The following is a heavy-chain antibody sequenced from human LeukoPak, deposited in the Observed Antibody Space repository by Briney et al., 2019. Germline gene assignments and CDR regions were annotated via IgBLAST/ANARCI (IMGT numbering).Heavy chain of an antibody. CDR2: MNPNSGNT. D-gene: IGHD3-10*01. CDR3: ARIMVRGVCFDY. J-gene: IGHJ4*02. CDR1: GYTFTSYD. Sequence: ASVKVSCKASGYTFTSYDINWVRQATGQGLEWMGWMNPNSGNTGYAQKFQGRVTMTRNTSISTAYMELSSLRSEDTAVYYCARIMVRGVCFDYWGQGTLVTVSS. V-gene: IGHV1-8*01.